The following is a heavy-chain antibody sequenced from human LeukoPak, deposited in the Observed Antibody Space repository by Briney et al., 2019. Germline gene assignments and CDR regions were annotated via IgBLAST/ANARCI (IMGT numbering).Heavy chain of an antibody. J-gene: IGHJ4*02. CDR2: SRNKVNSYTT. CDR1: GFTFSDHY. D-gene: IGHD6-13*01. Sequence: PGRSLRLSCAASGFTFSDHYMDWVRQAPGKGLEWVGRSRNKVNSYTTEYAASVRGRFTISRDDSKNSLYLQMNSLQTEDTAVYFCARVYSTTWYGSYFDYCGQGTLVTVSS. V-gene: IGHV3-72*01. CDR3: ARVYSTTWYGSYFDY.